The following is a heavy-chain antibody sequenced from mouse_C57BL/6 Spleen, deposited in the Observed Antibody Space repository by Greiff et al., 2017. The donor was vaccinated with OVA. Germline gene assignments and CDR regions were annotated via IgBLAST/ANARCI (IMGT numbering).Heavy chain of an antibody. CDR2: INPNNGGT. D-gene: IGHD1-1*01. J-gene: IGHJ4*01. CDR1: GYTFTDYN. CDR3: ARWDYYYGSSYYAMDY. Sequence: EVKLVESGPELVKPGASVKIPCKASGYTFTDYNMDWVKQSHGKSLEWIGDINPNNGGTIYNQKFKGKATLTVDKSSSTAYMALRSLTSENTAVYYCARWDYYYGSSYYAMDYWSQGTSVTVSS. V-gene: IGHV1-18*01.